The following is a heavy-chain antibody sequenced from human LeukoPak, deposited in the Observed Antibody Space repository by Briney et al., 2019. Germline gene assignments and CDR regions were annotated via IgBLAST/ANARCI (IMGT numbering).Heavy chain of an antibody. V-gene: IGHV5-51*01. CDR3: ARRNPMSGDSFDY. J-gene: IGHJ4*02. Sequence: GESLKISCRGSGYPFSSYWIAWVRQMPGKGLEWMGLVYPGDSDAKYSPSFQGQVTLSADKSINTAYLQWTSLKASDTAMYYCARRNPMSGDSFDYWGQGTLVSVSS. CDR2: VYPGDSDA. D-gene: IGHD4-17*01. CDR1: GYPFSSYW.